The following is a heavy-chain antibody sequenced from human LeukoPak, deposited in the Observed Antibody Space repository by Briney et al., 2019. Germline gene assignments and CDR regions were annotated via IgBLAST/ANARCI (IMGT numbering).Heavy chain of an antibody. D-gene: IGHD3-22*01. V-gene: IGHV3-53*01. CDR3: TTNYYDSSGYSFDY. CDR1: GFTVSSNY. Sequence: GGSLRLSCAASGFTVSSNYMSWVRQAPGKGLEWVSVIYSGGSTYYADSVKGRFTISRDNSKNTLYLQMNSLRAEDTAVYYCTTNYYDSSGYSFDYWGQGTLVTVSS. CDR2: IYSGGST. J-gene: IGHJ4*02.